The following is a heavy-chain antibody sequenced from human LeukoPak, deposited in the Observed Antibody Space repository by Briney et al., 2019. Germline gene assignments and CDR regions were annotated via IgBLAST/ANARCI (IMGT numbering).Heavy chain of an antibody. V-gene: IGHV3-21*04. Sequence: GGSLRLSCAASGFTFSASSMNWVRQAPGKGLEWVSSICSSSHYIFYADSVKGRFTISRDNSNNTLYLQMNSLRAEDTAVYYCAKGLKLLFSHAFDIWGQGTMVTVSS. CDR2: ICSSSHYI. CDR3: AKGLKLLFSHAFDI. D-gene: IGHD2-21*02. J-gene: IGHJ3*02. CDR1: GFTFSASS.